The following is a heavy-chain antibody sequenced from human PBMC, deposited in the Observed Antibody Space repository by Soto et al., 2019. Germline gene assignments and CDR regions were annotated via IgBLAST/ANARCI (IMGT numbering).Heavy chain of an antibody. Sequence: GGSLRLSCAASGFTLSSYAVNWVRQAPGKGLEWVSLITGDGDNTHYADSVKGRFTISRDNSKNTLYLQMNSLRADDTAVYYCAKDSSSSGLSAFDIWGQGTMVTVSS. CDR3: AKDSSSSGLSAFDI. CDR2: ITGDGDNT. V-gene: IGHV3-23*01. J-gene: IGHJ3*02. CDR1: GFTLSSYA. D-gene: IGHD6-6*01.